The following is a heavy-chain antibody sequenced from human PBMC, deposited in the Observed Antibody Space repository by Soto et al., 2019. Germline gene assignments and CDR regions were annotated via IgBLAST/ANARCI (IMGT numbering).Heavy chain of an antibody. J-gene: IGHJ6*02. CDR2: INHSGST. CDR3: ASVDVITFGGVIVDYYYYGMDV. V-gene: IGHV4-34*01. Sequence: SETLSLTCAVYGGSFSGYYWSWIRQPPGKGLEWIGEINHSGSTNYNPSLKSRVTISVDTSKNQFSLKLSSVTAADTAVYYCASVDVITFGGVIVDYYYYGMDVWGQGTTVTVSS. D-gene: IGHD3-16*02. CDR1: GGSFSGYY.